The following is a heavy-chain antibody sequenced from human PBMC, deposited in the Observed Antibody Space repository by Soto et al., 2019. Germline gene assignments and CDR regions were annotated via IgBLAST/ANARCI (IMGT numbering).Heavy chain of an antibody. CDR2: IYSGGST. D-gene: IGHD3-22*01. V-gene: IGHV3-53*01. CDR1: GFTVSSNY. CDR3: ARDLGDYYDSSGFDY. Sequence: GGSLRLSCAASGFTVSSNYMSWVRQAPGKGLEWVSVIYSGGSTYYADSVKGRFTISRDNSKNTLYLQMNSLRAEDTAVYYCARDLGDYYDSSGFDYWGQGTLVTVS. J-gene: IGHJ4*02.